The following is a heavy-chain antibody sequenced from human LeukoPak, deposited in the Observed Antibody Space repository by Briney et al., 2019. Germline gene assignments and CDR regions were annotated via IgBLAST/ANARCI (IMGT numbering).Heavy chain of an antibody. CDR2: IYYTGST. Sequence: SETLSLTCTVSGGSISSFYWSWLRQPPGKGLEWMGYIYYTGSTNYNSSLKRRVTISVDTSKNQFSLILSSVTAADAAVYYCARFPENIAAFDNWLDPWGQGTLVTVSS. V-gene: IGHV4-59*01. CDR3: ARFPENIAAFDNWLDP. CDR1: GGSISSFY. J-gene: IGHJ5*02. D-gene: IGHD6-13*01.